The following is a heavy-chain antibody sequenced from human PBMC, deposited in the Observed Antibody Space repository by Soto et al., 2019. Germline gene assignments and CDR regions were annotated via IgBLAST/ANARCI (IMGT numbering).Heavy chain of an antibody. CDR1: GFTFSSYG. CDR2: ISYDGNNK. Sequence: GGSLRLSCAASGFTFSSYGMHWVRQAPGKGLEWVAVISYDGNNKYYADSVKGRFTISRDNSKNTLYLQMNSLRAEDTAVYYCAKDKGSGKYCSSTSCYLGRSIVGGYYGMDVWGQGTTVTVSS. V-gene: IGHV3-30*18. D-gene: IGHD2-2*01. J-gene: IGHJ6*02. CDR3: AKDKGSGKYCSSTSCYLGRSIVGGYYGMDV.